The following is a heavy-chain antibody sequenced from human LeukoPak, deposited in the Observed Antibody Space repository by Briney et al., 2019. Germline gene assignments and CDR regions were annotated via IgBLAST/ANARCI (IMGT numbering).Heavy chain of an antibody. J-gene: IGHJ6*03. CDR1: GGSINNYY. CDR2: TSYSGVT. V-gene: IGHV4-59*01. CDR3: ARCPKGVYYYYMDV. Sequence: PSETLSLTCTVSGGSINNYYWSWIRQPPGKGPEWIGYTSYSGVTDYNPSLKSRVTISVDTSKKQFSLKLTSVTAADTAVYYCARCPKGVYYYYMDVWGKGTTVTVSS.